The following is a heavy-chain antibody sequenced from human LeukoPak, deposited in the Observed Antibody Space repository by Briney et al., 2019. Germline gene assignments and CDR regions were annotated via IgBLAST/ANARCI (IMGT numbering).Heavy chain of an antibody. V-gene: IGHV3-23*01. CDR2: ISGSGGST. CDR1: GFTFSSYA. CDR3: AKGLYDAFDI. J-gene: IGHJ3*02. Sequence: PGGSLRLSCAASGFTFSSYAMSWVRQAPGKGLEWVSAISGSGGSTYYADSVKGRFTISRDNAKNSLYLQMNSLRAEDTALYYCAKGLYDAFDIWGQGTMVTVSS.